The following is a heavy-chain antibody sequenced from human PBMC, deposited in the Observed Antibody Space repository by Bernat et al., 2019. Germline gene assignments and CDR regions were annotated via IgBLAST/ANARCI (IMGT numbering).Heavy chain of an antibody. D-gene: IGHD3-10*01. CDR2: ISSSSTI. V-gene: IGHV3-48*02. Sequence: EVQLVESGGGLVQPGGSLRLSCAASGFPFSSYSMNWVRQAPGKGLEWVSYISSSSTIYYADSVKGRFTISRDNAKNSLYLQMNSRRDEETAVYYCAREGGRARGDYWGQGTLVTVSS. CDR3: AREGGRARGDY. CDR1: GFPFSSYS. J-gene: IGHJ4*02.